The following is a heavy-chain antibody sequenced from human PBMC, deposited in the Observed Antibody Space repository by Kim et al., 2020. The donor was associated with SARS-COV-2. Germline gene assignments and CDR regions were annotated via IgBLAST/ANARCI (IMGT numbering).Heavy chain of an antibody. CDR2: IRSKANSYST. CDR3: TRVPVTTLAFWVTFDI. D-gene: IGHD1-1*01. J-gene: IGHJ3*02. CDR1: GFTFSSSA. Sequence: GGSLRLSCAASGFTFSSSAMHWVRQAPGKGLEWVARIRSKANSYSTTYAASVYGRFTISRDDSKTTAYLQMNSLKTEDTAVYYCTRVPVTTLAFWVTFDISGQGTMVTVSS. V-gene: IGHV3-73*01.